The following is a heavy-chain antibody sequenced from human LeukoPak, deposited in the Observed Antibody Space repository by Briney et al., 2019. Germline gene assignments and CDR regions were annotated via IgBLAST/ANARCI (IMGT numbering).Heavy chain of an antibody. CDR2: IWYDGSNK. CDR1: GFTFSSYG. Sequence: PGRSLRLSCAASGFTFSSYGMHWVRQAPGKGLEWVAVIWYDGSNKYYADSVKGRFTISRDNSKNTLYLQMNSLRAEDTAVYYCASGAKDNWGDFDYWGQGTLVTVSS. D-gene: IGHD7-27*01. CDR3: ASGAKDNWGDFDY. J-gene: IGHJ4*02. V-gene: IGHV3-33*01.